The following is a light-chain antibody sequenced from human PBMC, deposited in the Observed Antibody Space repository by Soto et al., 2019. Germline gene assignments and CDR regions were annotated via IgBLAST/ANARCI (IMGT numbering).Light chain of an antibody. CDR1: QSVSSK. CDR2: GAS. V-gene: IGKV3D-20*02. J-gene: IGKJ4*01. Sequence: EIVLTQSPGTLSLSPGERATLSFSASQSVSSKLAWYQQKPGQAPRLLIYGASSRATGIPDRFSGSGSGTDFTLTISRLEPEDFAVYYCQQRSNWPPVTFGGGTKVDIK. CDR3: QQRSNWPPVT.